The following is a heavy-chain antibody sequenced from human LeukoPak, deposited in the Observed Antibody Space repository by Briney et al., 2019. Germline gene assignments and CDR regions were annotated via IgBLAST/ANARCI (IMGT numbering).Heavy chain of an antibody. J-gene: IGHJ5*02. Sequence: PGGSLRLSCAASGFTFSSYWMSWVRQAPGKGLEWVANIKQDGSEKYYADSVRGRFTISRDNAKNSLYLQMNSLRAEDTAVYSCARGADGVSSNSRGWFDPWGQGTLVTVSS. CDR1: GFTFSSYW. D-gene: IGHD2-15*01. V-gene: IGHV3-7*01. CDR2: IKQDGSEK. CDR3: ARGADGVSSNSRGWFDP.